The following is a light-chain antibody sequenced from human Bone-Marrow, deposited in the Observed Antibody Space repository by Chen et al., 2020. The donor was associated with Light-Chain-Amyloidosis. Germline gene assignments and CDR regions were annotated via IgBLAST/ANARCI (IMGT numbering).Light chain of an antibody. CDR1: SSDVGGDNH. CDR2: EVT. J-gene: IGLJ1*01. Sequence: QSALTQPASVSGSPGQSITISCTGTSSDVGGDNHVSCYQQHPDKAPKLMIYEVTNRPSWVADRFSGSKSDNTASLTISGLQTEDEADYFCSSYTSTNTLVFGSGTRVTVL. CDR3: SSYTSTNTLV. V-gene: IGLV2-14*01.